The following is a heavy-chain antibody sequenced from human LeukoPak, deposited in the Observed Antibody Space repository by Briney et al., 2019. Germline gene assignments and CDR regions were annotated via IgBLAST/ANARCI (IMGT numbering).Heavy chain of an antibody. V-gene: IGHV4-4*07. Sequence: PSETLSLTCTVSGASINSHYWSWIRQPAGKGLEWFGRIYISGSTNYNSSLQSRVTMSVDTSKNQFSLNLSSVTAADTAVYYCARALNPLPGTYYFDYWGQGTLVTVSS. CDR2: IYISGST. CDR1: GASINSHY. CDR3: ARALNPLPGTYYFDY. D-gene: IGHD2-15*01. J-gene: IGHJ4*02.